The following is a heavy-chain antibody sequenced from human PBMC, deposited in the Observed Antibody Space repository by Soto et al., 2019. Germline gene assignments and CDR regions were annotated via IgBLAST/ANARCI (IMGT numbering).Heavy chain of an antibody. CDR2: ISAYNGNT. V-gene: IGHV1-18*01. Sequence: ASVKVSCKASGYTFTSYGISWVRQAPGQGLEWMGWISAYNGNTNYAQKLQGRVTMTTDTSTSTAYMELRSLRSDDTAVYYCARFECRSTSCWHFSFDPWGQGTLVTVSS. D-gene: IGHD2-2*01. CDR3: ARFECRSTSCWHFSFDP. J-gene: IGHJ5*02. CDR1: GYTFTSYG.